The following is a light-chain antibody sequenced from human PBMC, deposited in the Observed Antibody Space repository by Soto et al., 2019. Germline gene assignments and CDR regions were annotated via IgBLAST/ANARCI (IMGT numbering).Light chain of an antibody. J-gene: IGKJ2*01. Sequence: EIVMTQSPATLSVSPGERVTLSCRASQNLSTNLAWYQQRPGQAPRLLIYAASTRATGIPARFSGSGSGTEFALTLSSLQSEDFAVYYCQQYNYWLVYTFGQGTKLEIK. CDR2: AAS. CDR1: QNLSTN. V-gene: IGKV3-15*01. CDR3: QQYNYWLVYT.